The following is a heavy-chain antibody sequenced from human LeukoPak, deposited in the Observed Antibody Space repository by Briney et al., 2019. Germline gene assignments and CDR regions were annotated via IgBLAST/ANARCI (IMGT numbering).Heavy chain of an antibody. D-gene: IGHD3-10*01. V-gene: IGHV3-23*01. CDR3: AKDRPAGWFGEFYGMDV. Sequence: GGSLRLSCAASGFSFSSYAMSWVRQAPGKGLEWVSAISGSGGSTYYADSVKGRFTISRDNSKNTLYPPMNSMRAEDTAVYYCAKDRPAGWFGEFYGMDVWGQGTTVTVSS. J-gene: IGHJ6*02. CDR2: ISGSGGST. CDR1: GFSFSSYA.